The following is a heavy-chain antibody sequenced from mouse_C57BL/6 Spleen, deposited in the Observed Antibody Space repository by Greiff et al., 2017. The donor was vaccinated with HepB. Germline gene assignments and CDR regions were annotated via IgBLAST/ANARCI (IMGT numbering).Heavy chain of an antibody. V-gene: IGHV1-39*01. J-gene: IGHJ2*01. Sequence: ASVKISCKASGYSFTDYNMNWVKQSNGKSLEWIGVINPNYGTTSYNQKFKGKATLTVDQSSSTAYMQLNSLTSEDSAVYYCARHYYAGTYYFDYWGQGTTLTVSS. CDR1: GYSFTDYN. CDR2: INPNYGTT. CDR3: ARHYYAGTYYFDY. D-gene: IGHD1-2*01.